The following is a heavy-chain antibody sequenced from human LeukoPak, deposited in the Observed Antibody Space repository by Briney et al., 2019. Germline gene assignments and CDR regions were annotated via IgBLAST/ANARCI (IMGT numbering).Heavy chain of an antibody. V-gene: IGHV4-34*01. CDR1: GTSLSGYY. D-gene: IGHD2-2*01. CDR2: INLGGST. J-gene: IGHJ6*03. Sequence: PSETLSLTCAVYGTSLSGYYWTWIRQTPGKGLEWIGEINLGGSTTYNPSLKSRVTISGDTSKNQFSLKLTSVTAADTAVYYCARVVGDCNGTNCFRPDYYYMDVWGKGTTVTVSS. CDR3: ARVVGDCNGTNCFRPDYYYMDV.